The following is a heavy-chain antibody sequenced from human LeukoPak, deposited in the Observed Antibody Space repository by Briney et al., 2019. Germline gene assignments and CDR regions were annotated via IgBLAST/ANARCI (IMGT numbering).Heavy chain of an antibody. V-gene: IGHV3-23*01. D-gene: IGHD2-21*01. CDR3: AKDPRYCGGDCYSADAFDI. CDR2: ISGSGRRT. CDR1: GFTFSSYT. J-gene: IGHJ3*02. Sequence: GGSLRLSCAASGFTFSSYTMNWVRQAPGKGLEWVSGISGSGRRTYYADSVKGRFTISRDNSKNTLYLQMNSLRAEDTAIYYCAKDPRYCGGDCYSADAFDIWGQGTMVTVSS.